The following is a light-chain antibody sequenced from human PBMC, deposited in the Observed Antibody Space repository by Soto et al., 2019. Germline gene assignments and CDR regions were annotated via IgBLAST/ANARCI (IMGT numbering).Light chain of an antibody. CDR2: TVS. Sequence: QSVLTQPASVSGSPGQSITISCTGTSSDVGANIFVSWYQQHPGKVPKLMIYTVSSRPSGVSQRFSGSKSGNTASLTISGLQAEDEADYYCSSFTTDSNYVFGTGTKLTVL. CDR1: SSDVGANIF. V-gene: IGLV2-14*01. J-gene: IGLJ1*01. CDR3: SSFTTDSNYV.